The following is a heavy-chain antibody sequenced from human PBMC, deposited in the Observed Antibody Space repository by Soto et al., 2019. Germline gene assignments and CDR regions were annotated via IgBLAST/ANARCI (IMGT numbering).Heavy chain of an antibody. D-gene: IGHD3-22*01. CDR3: ASERPYYYDTH. CDR2: ISSSSSYI. V-gene: IGHV3-21*04. Sequence: ISFSVNRILQATGKGLEWVSSISSSSSYIYYADSVKGRFTISRDNAKNSLYLQMNSLRAEDTAVYYCASERPYYYDTHWGQGTTVTVSS. CDR1: ISFS. J-gene: IGHJ6*02.